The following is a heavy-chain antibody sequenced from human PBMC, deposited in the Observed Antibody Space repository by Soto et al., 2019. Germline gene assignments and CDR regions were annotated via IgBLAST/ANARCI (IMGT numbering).Heavy chain of an antibody. V-gene: IGHV3-23*01. D-gene: IGHD6-6*01. Sequence: PGGSLRLSCAASGFTFDDYVMHWVRQAPGKGLEWVSAISGSGGSTYYADSVKGRFTISRDNSKNTLYLQMNSLRAEDTAVYYCAAQRGFIAAKTLDYWGQGTLVTVSS. CDR2: ISGSGGST. J-gene: IGHJ4*02. CDR3: AAQRGFIAAKTLDY. CDR1: GFTFDDYV.